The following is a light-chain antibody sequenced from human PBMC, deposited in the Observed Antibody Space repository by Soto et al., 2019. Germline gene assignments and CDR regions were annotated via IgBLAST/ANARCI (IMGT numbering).Light chain of an antibody. V-gene: IGLV1-40*01. J-gene: IGLJ2*01. Sequence: QSVLTQPPSVSGAPGQRVTISCTGNSSNIGAGYDVYWYQQLPGTAPKLLIYDNINRPSGVPDRFSGSKSGTSASLAITGLQAEDEADYYCQSRDSSLSALFGGGTKLTVL. CDR1: SSNIGAGYD. CDR2: DNI. CDR3: QSRDSSLSAL.